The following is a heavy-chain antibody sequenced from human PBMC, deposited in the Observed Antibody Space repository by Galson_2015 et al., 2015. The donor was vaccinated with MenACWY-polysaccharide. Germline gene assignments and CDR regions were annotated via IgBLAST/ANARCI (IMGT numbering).Heavy chain of an antibody. CDR2: IKSDGSST. D-gene: IGHD5-12*01. J-gene: IGHJ4*02. V-gene: IGHV3-74*01. CDR3: ARGYSAYV. CDR1: GFTFSTYW. Sequence: SLRLSCAASGFTFSTYWMHWVRQAPGKGLVWVSRIKSDGSSTNYADSVKGRFTISRDNAKSTLYLQMNSLRAEDTALYYCARGYSAYVWGQGTLVTVSA.